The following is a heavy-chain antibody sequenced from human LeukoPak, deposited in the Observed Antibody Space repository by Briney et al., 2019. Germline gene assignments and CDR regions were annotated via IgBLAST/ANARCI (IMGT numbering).Heavy chain of an antibody. V-gene: IGHV3-30*02. CDR3: AKDKGHQQQLVLGVDY. CDR2: IRYDGSNK. D-gene: IGHD6-13*01. CDR1: GFTFSSYG. Sequence: GGSLRLSCAASGFTFSSYGMHWVRQAPGKGLEWVAFIRYDGSNKYYADSVKGRFTISRDNSKNTLYLQMNSLRAEDTAVYYCAKDKGHQQQLVLGVDYWGQGTLVTVSS. J-gene: IGHJ4*02.